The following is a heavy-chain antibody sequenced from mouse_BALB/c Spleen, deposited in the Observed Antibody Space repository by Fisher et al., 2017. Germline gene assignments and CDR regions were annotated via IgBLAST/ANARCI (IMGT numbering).Heavy chain of an antibody. V-gene: IGHV1-9*01. CDR3: ARFPYGNQAYYAMDY. J-gene: IGHJ4*01. Sequence: DKFKGKATFTADTSSNTAYMQLSSLTSEDSAVYYCARFPYGNQAYYAMDYWGQGTSVTVSS. D-gene: IGHD2-1*01.